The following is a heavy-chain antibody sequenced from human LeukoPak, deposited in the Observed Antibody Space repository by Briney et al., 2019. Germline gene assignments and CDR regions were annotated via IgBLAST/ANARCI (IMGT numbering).Heavy chain of an antibody. Sequence: GGSLRLSCTASRFTFSSYAMSWVRQAPGKGLEWVSAISGSGDNTYYADSVKGRFTISRDNSKNTLYLQMNSLRAEDTAVYYCAKGNEWELLRYFDYWGQGTLVTVSS. D-gene: IGHD1-26*01. CDR1: RFTFSSYA. V-gene: IGHV3-23*01. J-gene: IGHJ4*02. CDR2: ISGSGDNT. CDR3: AKGNEWELLRYFDY.